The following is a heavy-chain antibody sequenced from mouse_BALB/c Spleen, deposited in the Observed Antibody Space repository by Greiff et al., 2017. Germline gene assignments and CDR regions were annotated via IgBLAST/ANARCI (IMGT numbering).Heavy chain of an antibody. CDR1: GFTFSSYG. J-gene: IGHJ4*01. CDR3: ARDYYGYVGAMDY. Sequence: EVKLMESGGGLVQPGGSLKLSCAASGFTFSSYGMSWVRQTPDKRLELVATINSNGGSTYYPDSVKGRFTISRDNAKNTLYLQMSSLKSEDTAMYYCARDYYGYVGAMDYWGQGTSVTVSS. V-gene: IGHV5-6-3*01. D-gene: IGHD1-2*01. CDR2: INSNGGST.